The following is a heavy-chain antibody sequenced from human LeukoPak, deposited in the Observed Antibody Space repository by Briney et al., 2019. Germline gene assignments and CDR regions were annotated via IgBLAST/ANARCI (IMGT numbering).Heavy chain of an antibody. D-gene: IGHD3-10*01. J-gene: IGHJ4*02. CDR1: GFTFSNAW. CDR3: ARGRGE. CDR2: IKQDGSEK. Sequence: GGSLRLSCAASGFTFSNAWMSWVRQAPGKGLEWVANIKQDGSEKYYVDSVKGRFTISRDNAKNSLYLQMNSLRAEDTAVYYCARGRGEWGQGTLVTVSS. V-gene: IGHV3-7*01.